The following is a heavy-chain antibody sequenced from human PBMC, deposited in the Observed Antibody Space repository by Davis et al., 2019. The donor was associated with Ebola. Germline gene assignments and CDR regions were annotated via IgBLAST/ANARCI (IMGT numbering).Heavy chain of an antibody. D-gene: IGHD2-2*01. CDR3: ARASDCSSTSCFYYYYYGMDV. J-gene: IGHJ6*02. CDR2: ISAYNGNT. Sequence: AASVKVSCKASGYTFTSYGISWVRQAPGQGLEWMGWISAYNGNTNYAQKLQGRVTMTTDTSTSTAYMELSSPRSEDTAVYYCARASDCSSTSCFYYYYYGMDVWGQGTTVTVSS. V-gene: IGHV1-18*01. CDR1: GYTFTSYG.